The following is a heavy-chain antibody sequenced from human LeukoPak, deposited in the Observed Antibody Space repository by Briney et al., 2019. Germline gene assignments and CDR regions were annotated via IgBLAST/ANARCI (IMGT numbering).Heavy chain of an antibody. D-gene: IGHD6-13*01. CDR1: GFTFSNAW. J-gene: IGHJ4*02. CDR3: TTDGGIAAAGSMNY. CDR2: ITSKTDGGTT. Sequence: PGGSLRLSCVASGFTFSNAWMSWVRQAPGKGLEWVGRITSKTDGGTTDYAAPVKGRFTISRDDSKNTLYLQMNSLKTEDIALYYCTTDGGIAAAGSMNYWGQGTLVTVSS. V-gene: IGHV3-15*01.